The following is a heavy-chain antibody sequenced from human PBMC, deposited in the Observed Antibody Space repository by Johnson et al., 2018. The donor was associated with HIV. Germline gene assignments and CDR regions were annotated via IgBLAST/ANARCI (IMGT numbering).Heavy chain of an antibody. CDR1: GFTFDDYA. CDR2: ISWNRGSI. CDR3: AKGPQGIATPDAFDI. V-gene: IGHV3-9*01. Sequence: VQLVESGGGLVQPGRSLRLSCAASGFTFDDYAMHWVRQAPGKGLEWVSGISWNRGSIGYAESGKGRFTISRDNSKNTLYLQMNSLRAEDTAVYYCAKGPQGIATPDAFDIWGQGTMVTVSS. J-gene: IGHJ3*02. D-gene: IGHD2-21*01.